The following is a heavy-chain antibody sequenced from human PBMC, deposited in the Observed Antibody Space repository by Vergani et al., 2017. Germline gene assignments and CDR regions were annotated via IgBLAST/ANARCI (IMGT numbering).Heavy chain of an antibody. V-gene: IGHV1-18*01. D-gene: IGHD2-2*01. Sequence: VQLVQSGAEVKKPGASVKVSCKASGYTFISYGITWVRQAPGQGLEWMGWISTYNGNTNYAQKFQGGVTMTTDTSTSTAYMELRSLRSDDTAVYYCARDPDIVVVPAAPYYYYYYGMDVWGQGTTVTVSS. CDR2: ISTYNGNT. J-gene: IGHJ6*02. CDR1: GYTFISYG. CDR3: ARDPDIVVVPAAPYYYYYYGMDV.